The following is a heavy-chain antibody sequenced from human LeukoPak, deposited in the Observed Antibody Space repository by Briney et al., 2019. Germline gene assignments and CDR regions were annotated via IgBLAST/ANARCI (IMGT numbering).Heavy chain of an antibody. V-gene: IGHV3-20*04. CDR2: INWNCGGT. D-gene: IGHD2-8*01. Sequence: PGGSLRLSCAASGFTFDEYGMSWVRHAPGKGLEWVSGINWNCGGTGYADSVKGRLTISRDNAKNSLYLQMNSLRVEDTALYYCARGFCTNGVCYLFDCWGQGTLVTVSS. CDR3: ARGFCTNGVCYLFDC. J-gene: IGHJ4*02. CDR1: GFTFDEYG.